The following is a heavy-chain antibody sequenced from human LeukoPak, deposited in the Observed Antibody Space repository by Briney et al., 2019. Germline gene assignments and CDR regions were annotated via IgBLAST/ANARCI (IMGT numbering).Heavy chain of an antibody. Sequence: GGSLRLSCAASGFTFSSYGMHWVRQAPGKGLEWVAVIWYDGSNKYYADSVKGRFTISRDNSKNTLYLQMNSLRAEDTAVYYCAKTHSSSWRNYFDCWGQGTLVTVSS. CDR3: AKTHSSSWRNYFDC. D-gene: IGHD6-13*01. V-gene: IGHV3-33*06. CDR1: GFTFSSYG. CDR2: IWYDGSNK. J-gene: IGHJ4*02.